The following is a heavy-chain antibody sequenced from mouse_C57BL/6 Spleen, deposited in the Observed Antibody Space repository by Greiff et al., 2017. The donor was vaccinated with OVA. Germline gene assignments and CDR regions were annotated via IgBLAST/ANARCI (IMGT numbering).Heavy chain of an antibody. CDR2: IHPNSGST. CDR1: GYTFTSYW. CDR3: ARIYYGNPYYYAMDY. D-gene: IGHD2-1*01. V-gene: IGHV1-64*01. J-gene: IGHJ4*01. Sequence: QVQLQQPGAELVKPGASVKLSCKASGYTFTSYWMHWVKQRPGQGLEWIGMIHPNSGSTNYNEKFKSKATLTVDKSSSTAYMQLSSLTSEDSAVYYCARIYYGNPYYYAMDYWGQGTSVTVSS.